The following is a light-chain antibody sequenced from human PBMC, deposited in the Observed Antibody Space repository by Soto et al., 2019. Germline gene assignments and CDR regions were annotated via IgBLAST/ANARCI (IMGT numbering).Light chain of an antibody. Sequence: SVLTQSPGTLSLFPGERATLSCRASQSFNSIYLAWYQQKPGQSPRLLIYGASSRATGIPDRFSGSGSGTDFTLTISRLEPEDFAVYYCHQYDSWTFGQGTKVDI. CDR1: QSFNSIY. J-gene: IGKJ1*01. V-gene: IGKV3-20*01. CDR2: GAS. CDR3: HQYDSWT.